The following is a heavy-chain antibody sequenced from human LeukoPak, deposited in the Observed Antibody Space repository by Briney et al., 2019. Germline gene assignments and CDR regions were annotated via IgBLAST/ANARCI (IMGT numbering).Heavy chain of an antibody. J-gene: IGHJ4*02. CDR2: ISWNSGSI. D-gene: IGHD3-16*01. Sequence: GGSLRLSCAASGFTFDDYAMHWVRQAPGKGLEWVSGISWNSGSIGYADSVKGRFTISRDNSRNTLYLQMNSLRAEDTAVYYCAKDVSWGAYENWGQGTLVTVSS. V-gene: IGHV3-9*01. CDR3: AKDVSWGAYEN. CDR1: GFTFDDYA.